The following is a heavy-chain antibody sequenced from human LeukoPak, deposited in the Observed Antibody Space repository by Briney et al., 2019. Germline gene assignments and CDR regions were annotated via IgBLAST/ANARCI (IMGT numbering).Heavy chain of an antibody. Sequence: GGSLRLSCAASGFTFSSYGMHWVRQAPGKGLEWVAVISYDGSNKYYADSVRGRFTISRDNSKNTLYLQTNSLRAEDTAVYYCAKGTSTDYWGQGTLVTVS. V-gene: IGHV3-30*18. J-gene: IGHJ4*02. CDR3: AKGTSTDY. CDR1: GFTFSSYG. CDR2: ISYDGSNK.